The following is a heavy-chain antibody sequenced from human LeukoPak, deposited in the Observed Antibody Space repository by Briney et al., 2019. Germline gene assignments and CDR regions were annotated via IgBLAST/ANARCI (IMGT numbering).Heavy chain of an antibody. V-gene: IGHV4-34*01. J-gene: IGHJ4*02. CDR1: GGSFGGYY. D-gene: IGHD4-17*01. Sequence: SETLSLTCAVYGGSFGGYYWSWIRQPPGKGLEWIGEINHSGSTNYNPSLKSRVTISVDTSKNQFSLKLSSVTAADTAVYYCARGLRSSYWDQGTLVTVSS. CDR2: INHSGST. CDR3: ARGLRSSY.